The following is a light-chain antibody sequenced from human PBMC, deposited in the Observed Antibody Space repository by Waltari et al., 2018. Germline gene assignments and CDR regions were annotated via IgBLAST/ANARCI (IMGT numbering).Light chain of an antibody. J-gene: IGKJ4*01. CDR2: DAS. Sequence: ELVLTQSLAPLSLSPGARALLSCRAIQIVSSYLAWYQQKPGQAPRLLIYDASNRATGIPARFSGSGSGTDFTLTISSLEPEDFAVYYCQQRSNWPLTFGGGTKVEIK. CDR3: QQRSNWPLT. V-gene: IGKV3-11*01. CDR1: QIVSSY.